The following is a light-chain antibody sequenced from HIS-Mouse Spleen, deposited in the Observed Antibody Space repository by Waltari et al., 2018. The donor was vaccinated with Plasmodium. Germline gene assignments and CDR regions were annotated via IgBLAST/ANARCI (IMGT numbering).Light chain of an antibody. Sequence: EIVMTQSPATLSVSPGERATLSCRASQCVSSNLAWYQQKPGQAPRLLIYGASTRATGIPARFSGSWFGTEFTLTISSLQSEDFAVYYCQQYNNWPFTFGPGTKVDIK. CDR2: GAS. CDR1: QCVSSN. J-gene: IGKJ3*01. CDR3: QQYNNWPFT. V-gene: IGKV3-15*01.